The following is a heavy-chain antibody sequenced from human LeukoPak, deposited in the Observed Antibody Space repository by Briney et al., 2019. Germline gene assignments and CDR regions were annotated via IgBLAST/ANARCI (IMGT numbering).Heavy chain of an antibody. V-gene: IGHV3-74*01. CDR3: ARDEKIVGASGQDY. Sequence: GGSLRLSCAASGFTFGSYWMHWVRQAPGKGLVWVSRINTDGGDTIYEDSVKGRFTISRDNAKNTLFLQMNSLRAEDTAVYYCARDEKIVGASGQDYWGQGTLVTVSS. CDR1: GFTFGSYW. J-gene: IGHJ4*02. D-gene: IGHD1-26*01. CDR2: INTDGGDT.